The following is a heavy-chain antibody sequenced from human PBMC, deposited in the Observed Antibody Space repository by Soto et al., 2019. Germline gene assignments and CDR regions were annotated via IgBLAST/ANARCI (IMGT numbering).Heavy chain of an antibody. V-gene: IGHV4-30-2*01. J-gene: IGHJ4*02. Sequence: SETLSLTCAASGVSISSGGYSWSWIRQPPGKGLEWIVYIYHSGSSYYNPSHKRRATIPVDRSKTQYSLKLSSVTAADTAIYFCARLVYDTRLNYMYFDFWGQGTLVTVSS. CDR3: ARLVYDTRLNYMYFDF. CDR1: GVSISSGGYS. CDR2: IYHSGSS. D-gene: IGHD3-10*01.